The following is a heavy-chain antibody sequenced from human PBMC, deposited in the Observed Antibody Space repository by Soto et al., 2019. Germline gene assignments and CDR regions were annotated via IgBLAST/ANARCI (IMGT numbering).Heavy chain of an antibody. CDR3: AKEVHCGGGSCSWSEGFDY. CDR2: ISYEGSHT. Sequence: QVQLVESGGGVVQPGRSLRLSCAASGFIFSSYGMHWVRQAPGKGLEWVAVISYEGSHTYYADSVKGRFTITRDNSKNTTYLQMNGLRPEDTAVYYCAKEVHCGGGSCSWSEGFDYWGQGTLLTVSS. V-gene: IGHV3-30*18. J-gene: IGHJ4*02. CDR1: GFIFSSYG. D-gene: IGHD2-15*01.